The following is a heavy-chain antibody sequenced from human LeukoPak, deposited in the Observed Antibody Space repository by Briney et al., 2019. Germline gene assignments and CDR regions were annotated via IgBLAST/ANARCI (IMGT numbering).Heavy chain of an antibody. D-gene: IGHD3-16*01. CDR1: GGSISSYY. Sequence: SETLSLTCTVSGGSISSYYWGWIRQPPGKGLEWIGSIYYSGSTYYNPSLKSRVTISVDTSKNQFSLKLSSVTAADTAVYYCARHNYVWGSYLLPFDYWGQGTLVTVSS. CDR2: IYYSGST. J-gene: IGHJ4*02. V-gene: IGHV4-39*01. CDR3: ARHNYVWGSYLLPFDY.